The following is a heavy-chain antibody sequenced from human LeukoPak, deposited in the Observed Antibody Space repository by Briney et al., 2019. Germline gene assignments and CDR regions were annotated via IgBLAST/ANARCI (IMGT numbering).Heavy chain of an antibody. V-gene: IGHV3-23*01. D-gene: IGHD6-19*01. CDR1: GFTFSSYG. J-gene: IGHJ5*02. CDR2: ISGSGGST. Sequence: GGSLRLSCAASGFTFSSYGMSWVRQAPGKGLEWVSAISGSGGSTYYADSVKGRFTISRDNSKNTLYLQMNSQRAEDTAVYYCARGHSSGWGNWFDPWGQGTLVTVSS. CDR3: ARGHSSGWGNWFDP.